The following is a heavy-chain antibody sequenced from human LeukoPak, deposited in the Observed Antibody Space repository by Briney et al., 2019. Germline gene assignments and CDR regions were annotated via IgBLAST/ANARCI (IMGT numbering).Heavy chain of an antibody. D-gene: IGHD5-24*01. CDR2: ISAYNGNT. CDR3: AKSDGYNYPRDFDF. Sequence: GASVKVSCKASGYTFTSYGISWVRQAPGQGLEWMGWISAYNGNTNYAQKLQGRVTMTTDTSTSTAYMELRSLRSDDTAVYYCAKSDGYNYPRDFDFWGQGTLVTVSS. V-gene: IGHV1-18*01. J-gene: IGHJ4*02. CDR1: GYTFTSYG.